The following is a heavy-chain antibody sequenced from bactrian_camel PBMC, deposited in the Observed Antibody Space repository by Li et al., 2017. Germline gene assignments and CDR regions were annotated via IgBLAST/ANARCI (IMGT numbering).Heavy chain of an antibody. Sequence: HVQLVESGGDLVRPGGSLRLSCAASGFTFSDYYMTWVRQAPGKGLEWVSSIYSDGSSNTYYAESVKGRFTISRDSAKSTGYLQMNSLKSDDTALYYCARVRKWSGYFYDYWGQGTQVTVS. CDR2: IYSDGSSNT. V-gene: IGHV3-2*01. CDR1: GFTFSDYY. J-gene: IGHJ4*01. D-gene: IGHD2*01. CDR3: ARVRKWSGYFYDY.